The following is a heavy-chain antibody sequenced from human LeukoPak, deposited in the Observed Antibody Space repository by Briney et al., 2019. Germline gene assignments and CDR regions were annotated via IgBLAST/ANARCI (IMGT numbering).Heavy chain of an antibody. CDR1: GFTLSSYE. CDR3: ARGPYSSNWYVDY. V-gene: IGHV3-48*03. D-gene: IGHD6-13*01. CDR2: ISRTGNSI. Sequence: PGGSLRVSCAASGFTLSSYEMNWVRLAPGKGLEWISYISRTGNSIYYADSVKGRFTISRDSAKNSLYLQMNSLRAEDTAVYYCARGPYSSNWYVDYWGQGTLVTVAS. J-gene: IGHJ4*02.